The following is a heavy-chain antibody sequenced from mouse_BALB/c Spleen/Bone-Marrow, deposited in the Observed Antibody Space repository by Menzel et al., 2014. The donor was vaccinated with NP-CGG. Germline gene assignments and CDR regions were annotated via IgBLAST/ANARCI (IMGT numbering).Heavy chain of an antibody. CDR1: GYTFTTYT. CDR2: INPSSGYT. J-gene: IGHJ2*01. Sequence: VKLQESGAELARPGASVKMSCRASGYTFTTYTIHWVRQRPGQGLEWIGYINPSSGYTNYNQKFKDKATLTADKSSSTAYMQLSSLTSEDSAVYYCARRDDGYVFFDYWGQGTTLTVSS. D-gene: IGHD2-3*01. CDR3: ARRDDGYVFFDY. V-gene: IGHV1-4*01.